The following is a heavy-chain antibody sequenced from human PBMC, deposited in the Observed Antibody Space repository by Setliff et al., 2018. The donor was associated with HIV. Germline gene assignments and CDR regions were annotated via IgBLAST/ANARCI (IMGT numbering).Heavy chain of an antibody. CDR2: IYYNGIT. D-gene: IGHD1-7*01. CDR1: GGSISSGSYY. V-gene: IGHV4-61*10. J-gene: IGHJ6*02. CDR3: ARDQGLELRGDYYYYGMDV. Sequence: SETLSLTCSVSGGSISSGSYYWTWIRQPAGKGPEWIGSIYYNGITNYNPSLKSRVTVSVDTSKNQFSLKLSSVSAADTAVYYCARDQGLELRGDYYYYGMDVWGQGTTVTVSS.